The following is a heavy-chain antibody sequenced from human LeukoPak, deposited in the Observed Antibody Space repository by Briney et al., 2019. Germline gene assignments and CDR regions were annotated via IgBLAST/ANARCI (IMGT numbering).Heavy chain of an antibody. D-gene: IGHD1-26*01. CDR1: GGSISSYY. Sequence: SETLSLTCTVSGGSISSYYWSWIRQPPGKGLEWIGYIHYSGSTNYNPSLKSRVTISVDTSKNQFSLKLSSVTAADTAVYYCARREQVGAFDIWGQGTMVTVSS. J-gene: IGHJ3*02. CDR3: ARREQVGAFDI. V-gene: IGHV4-59*08. CDR2: IHYSGST.